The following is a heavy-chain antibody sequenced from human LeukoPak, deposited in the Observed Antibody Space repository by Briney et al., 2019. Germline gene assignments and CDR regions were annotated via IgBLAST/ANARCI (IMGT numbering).Heavy chain of an antibody. CDR3: ARVGTTDY. CDR1: GYTFTDYY. D-gene: IGHD4-17*01. J-gene: IGHJ4*02. CDR2: INPKSGAT. Sequence: ASVKVSCKTSGYTFTDYYMHWVRQAPGQGLEWMGWINPKSGATNYAQKFQGRVPMTRDTSISTAYLELTRLTSDDTAMYYCARVGTTDYWGQGTLVTVSS. V-gene: IGHV1-2*02.